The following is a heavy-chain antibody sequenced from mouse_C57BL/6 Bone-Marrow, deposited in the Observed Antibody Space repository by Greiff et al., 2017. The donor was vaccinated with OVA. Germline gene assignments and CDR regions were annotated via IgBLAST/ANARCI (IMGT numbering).Heavy chain of an antibody. CDR1: GYTFTSYW. V-gene: IGHV1-61*01. D-gene: IGHD1-1*01. Sequence: QVQLQQPGAELVRPGSSVKLSCKASGYTFTSYWMDWVKQRPGQGLEWIGNIYPSNSETHYNQKFKDKATLTIAKSSSTAYMQLRSLTSEDYAVSYCARDYYGSSFAYWGQGTGITVSA. J-gene: IGHJ3*01. CDR3: ARDYYGSSFAY. CDR2: IYPSNSET.